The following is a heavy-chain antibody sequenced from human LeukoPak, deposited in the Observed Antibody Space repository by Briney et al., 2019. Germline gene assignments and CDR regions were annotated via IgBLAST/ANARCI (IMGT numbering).Heavy chain of an antibody. D-gene: IGHD1-26*01. V-gene: IGHV4-34*01. CDR3: ERDPPYYAFDN. Sequence: SETLSLTCAVYGGSFSGYYWSWIRQPPGKGLEWIGEINHSGSTNYNPSLKSRVTISVDTSKNQFSLKLSSVTAADTAVYYCERDPPYYAFDNWGQGTMVTVSS. CDR1: GGSFSGYY. J-gene: IGHJ3*02. CDR2: INHSGST.